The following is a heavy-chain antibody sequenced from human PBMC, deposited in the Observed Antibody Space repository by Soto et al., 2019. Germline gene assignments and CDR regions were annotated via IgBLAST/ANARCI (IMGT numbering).Heavy chain of an antibody. V-gene: IGHV1-18*01. CDR2: ISAYNGNT. CDR3: ARALYRSSWYSMRFYYYCGMDV. Sequence: GASGMLSCKASGYTFTSYGISWVRQAPGQGLEWMGWISAYNGNTNYAQKLQGRVTMTTDTSTSTAYMELRSLRSDDTAVYYCARALYRSSWYSMRFYYYCGMDVWG. D-gene: IGHD6-13*01. J-gene: IGHJ6*02. CDR1: GYTFTSYG.